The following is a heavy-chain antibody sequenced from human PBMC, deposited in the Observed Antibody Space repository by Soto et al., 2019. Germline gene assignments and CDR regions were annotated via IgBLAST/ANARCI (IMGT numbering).Heavy chain of an antibody. D-gene: IGHD2-15*01. CDR1: GYSFTSYW. CDR3: ARLSSVAAAEYYYYYGMDV. Sequence: ESLKISCKGSGYSFTSYWIGWVRQMPGKGLEWMGIIYPGDSDTRYSPSFQGQVTISADKSISTAYLQWSSLKASDTAMYYCARLSSVAAAEYYYYYGMDVLGQGNTVTLSS. J-gene: IGHJ6*02. CDR2: IYPGDSDT. V-gene: IGHV5-51*01.